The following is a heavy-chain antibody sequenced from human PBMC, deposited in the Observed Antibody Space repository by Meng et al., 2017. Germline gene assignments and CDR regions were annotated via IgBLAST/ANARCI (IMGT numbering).Heavy chain of an antibody. CDR1: GYTFTSYA. CDR2: INAGNGNT. V-gene: IGHV1-3*01. D-gene: IGHD6-6*01. CDR3: ARLLRPYSSSSNFDY. J-gene: IGHJ4*02. Sequence: QRCQSGGGVKKPGASVKVSCKASGYTFTSYAMHWVRQAPGQRLEWMGWINAGNGNTKYSQKFQGRVTMTTDTSTSTAYMELRSLRSDDTAVYYCARLLRPYSSSSNFDYWGQGTLVTVSS.